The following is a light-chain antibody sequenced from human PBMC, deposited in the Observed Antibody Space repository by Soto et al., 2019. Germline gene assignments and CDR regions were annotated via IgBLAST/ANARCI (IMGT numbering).Light chain of an antibody. J-gene: IGKJ5*01. CDR1: QNINTY. CDR3: QQSSPIPLT. CDR2: VAS. V-gene: IGKV1-39*01. Sequence: DIQMTQSPSSLSASVGDRIIITCRASQNINTYLNWYQQKPGKAPNLLIYVASSLQSGVPPRFSGSGSGTDFTLTISSLQPEDFATYYCQQSSPIPLTFGQGTRLEIK.